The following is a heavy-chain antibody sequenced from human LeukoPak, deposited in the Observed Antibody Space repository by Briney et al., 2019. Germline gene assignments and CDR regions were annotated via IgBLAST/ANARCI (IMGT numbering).Heavy chain of an antibody. CDR1: GFTFSSYW. V-gene: IGHV3-7*01. J-gene: IGHJ4*02. CDR2: IKQDGSEK. D-gene: IGHD1-26*01. CDR3: AREEGGSYSPPFDY. Sequence: GGSLRLSCAASGFTFSSYWMSWVRQAPGKGLEWVANIKQDGSEKYYVDSVKGRFTISRDNAKNSLYLQMNSLRAEDTAVYYCAREEGGSYSPPFDYWGQGTLVTVSS.